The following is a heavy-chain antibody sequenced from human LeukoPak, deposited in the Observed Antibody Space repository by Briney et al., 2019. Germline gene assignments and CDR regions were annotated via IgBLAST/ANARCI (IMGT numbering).Heavy chain of an antibody. CDR1: GYTFTSYG. D-gene: IGHD3-9*01. J-gene: IGHJ4*02. CDR2: ISAYNGNT. Sequence: GASVKVSCKASGYTFTSYGISWVRQAPGQGLEWMGWISAYNGNTNYAQKLQGRVTMTTDTSTSTAYMELRSLRSDDTAVYYCARDREILTGYYPSDYWGQGTLVTVSS. V-gene: IGHV1-18*01. CDR3: ARDREILTGYYPSDY.